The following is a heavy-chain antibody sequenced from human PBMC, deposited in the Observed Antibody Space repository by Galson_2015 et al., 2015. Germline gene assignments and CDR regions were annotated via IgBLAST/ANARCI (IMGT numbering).Heavy chain of an antibody. CDR2: ISWNSGTV. CDR1: GFTFDDYA. D-gene: IGHD3-10*01. V-gene: IGHV3-9*01. Sequence: SLRLSCAASGFTFDDYAMNWVRLVPGKGLEWVSTISWNSGTVGYAYSVKGRFTISRDNAKSTLYLQMNSLRGEDTAVYHCAKATMLRGESYFYGMDVWGQGTTVTVS. J-gene: IGHJ6*02. CDR3: AKATMLRGESYFYGMDV.